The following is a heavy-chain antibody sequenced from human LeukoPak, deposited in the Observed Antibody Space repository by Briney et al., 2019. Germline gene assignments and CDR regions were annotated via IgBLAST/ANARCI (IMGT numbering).Heavy chain of an antibody. V-gene: IGHV3-53*01. Sequence: GGSLRLSCAASGFTVSTKYMSWVRQAPGKGLEWVSVIYCGGRTYHAASVESRLTISRDTSKNTLYLQLTSLRAEDTAVYYCAIVRLGAPLFYFDYWGQGTLVTVSS. CDR3: AIVRLGAPLFYFDY. CDR2: IYCGGRT. D-gene: IGHD3-16*01. CDR1: GFTVSTKY. J-gene: IGHJ4*02.